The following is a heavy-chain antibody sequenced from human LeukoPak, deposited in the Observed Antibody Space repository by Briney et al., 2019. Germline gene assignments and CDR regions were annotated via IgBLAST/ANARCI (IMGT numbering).Heavy chain of an antibody. CDR3: ARHYLGGNYPDYFNH. D-gene: IGHD1-26*01. V-gene: IGHV4-30-4*01. J-gene: IGHJ4*02. CDR2: IYYSGST. Sequence: SETLSLTCTVSGGSISSGDYYWSWIRQPPGKGLEWIGYIYYSGSTYYNPSLKSRVTISVDTSKNQFSLKLSSVTAADTALYSCARHYLGGNYPDYFNHWGQGTLVTVSS. CDR1: GGSISSGDYY.